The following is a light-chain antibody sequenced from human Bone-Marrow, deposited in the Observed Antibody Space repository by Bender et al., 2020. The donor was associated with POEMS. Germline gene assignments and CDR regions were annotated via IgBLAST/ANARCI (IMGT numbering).Light chain of an antibody. CDR2: LNSDGSH. CDR1: TGHSNYA. V-gene: IGLV4-69*01. Sequence: LVLTQSPSASASLGASVKLTCTLSTGHSNYAIAWLQHQQDKGPRYLMKLNSDGSHNKGDGIPDRFSGSSSGAERYLTITSLQSEDEADYYCQTWGTGVVILGGGTKLTVL. J-gene: IGLJ2*01. CDR3: QTWGTGVVI.